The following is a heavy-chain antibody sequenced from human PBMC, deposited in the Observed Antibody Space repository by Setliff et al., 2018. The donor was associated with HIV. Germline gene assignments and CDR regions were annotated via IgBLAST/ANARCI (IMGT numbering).Heavy chain of an antibody. Sequence: SETLSLTCAVYGGSFSGHYWSWIRQRPGKGMEWIGEVNHRGSTNYNPSLKSRVTISVDTSKNQFSLKLSSVTAADTAVYYGARTEDYSYGDAPFDYWGQGTLVTVSS. CDR3: ARTEDYSYGDAPFDY. D-gene: IGHD5-18*01. CDR1: GGSFSGHY. J-gene: IGHJ4*02. V-gene: IGHV4-34*01. CDR2: VNHRGST.